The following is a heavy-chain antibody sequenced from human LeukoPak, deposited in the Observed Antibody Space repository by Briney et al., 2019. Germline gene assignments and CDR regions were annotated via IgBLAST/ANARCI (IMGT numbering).Heavy chain of an antibody. CDR3: AELGITMIGGV. V-gene: IGHV3-48*03. J-gene: IGHJ6*04. CDR2: IDYDGGSG. D-gene: IGHD3-10*02. Sequence: GGSLRLFCTVSGFTLSSYEMSWIRQAPGKGLEWVSSIDYDGGSGHYADSVKGRFTISRDNAKNSLYLQMNSLRAEDTAVYYCAELGITMIGGVWGKGTTVTISS. CDR1: GFTLSSYE.